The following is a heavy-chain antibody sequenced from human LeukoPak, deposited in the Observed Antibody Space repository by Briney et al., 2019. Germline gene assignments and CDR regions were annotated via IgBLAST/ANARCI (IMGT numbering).Heavy chain of an antibody. D-gene: IGHD1-1*01. V-gene: IGHV4-31*03. J-gene: IGHJ4*02. CDR2: IYYSGST. CDR1: GGSISSGGYY. CDR3: ARDMAGTTVFDY. Sequence: SQTLSLTCTVSGGSISSGGYYWSWIRQHPGKGLEWIGYIYYSGSTYYNPSLKSRVTISVDTSKNQFSLKLSSVTAADTAVYYCARDMAGTTVFDYWGQATLVTVSP.